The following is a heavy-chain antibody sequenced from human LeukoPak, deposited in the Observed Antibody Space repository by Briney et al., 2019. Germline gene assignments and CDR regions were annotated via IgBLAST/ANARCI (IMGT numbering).Heavy chain of an antibody. CDR1: GFTFSSYW. V-gene: IGHV3-74*01. CDR2: INSDGSST. CDR3: ARGSSSWSHFDY. J-gene: IGHJ4*02. D-gene: IGHD6-13*01. Sequence: GGSLRLSCAASGFTFSSYWMHWVRQAAGKGLVWVSRINSDGSSTTYADSVKGRFTISRDNAKNTVYLQMNSLRAEDTAVYYCARGSSSWSHFDYWGQGTLVTVSS.